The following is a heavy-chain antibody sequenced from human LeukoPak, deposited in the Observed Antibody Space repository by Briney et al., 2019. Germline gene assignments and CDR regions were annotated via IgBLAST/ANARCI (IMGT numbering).Heavy chain of an antibody. CDR2: IYYSGST. CDR1: GGSISSYY. CDR3: ARAGQQLVPDAFDI. Sequence: SETLSLTCTVSGGSISSYYWSWIRQPPGKGLEWIGYIYYSGSTNYNPSLKSRVTISVDTSKNQFSLKLSSVTAADTAVYYCARAGQQLVPDAFDIWGQGTMVTVSS. J-gene: IGHJ3*02. V-gene: IGHV4-59*08. D-gene: IGHD6-13*01.